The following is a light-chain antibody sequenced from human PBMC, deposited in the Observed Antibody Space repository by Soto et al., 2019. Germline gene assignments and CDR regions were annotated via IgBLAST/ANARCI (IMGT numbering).Light chain of an antibody. CDR2: GAS. CDR1: PVISHW. V-gene: IGKV1-12*01. Sequence: DIQMTQSPSSVSASVADKVTITCRASPVISHWVAWYQQKPGKAPNLLIYGASSLQSGVPSRFSGSGSGADFTLTIGSLQPEDFATYYSQPSNSFPWTFGQGTKVQI. J-gene: IGKJ1*01. CDR3: QPSNSFPWT.